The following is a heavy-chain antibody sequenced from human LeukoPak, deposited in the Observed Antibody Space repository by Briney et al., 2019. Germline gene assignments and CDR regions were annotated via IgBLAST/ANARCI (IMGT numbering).Heavy chain of an antibody. D-gene: IGHD6-13*01. Sequence: ASVKVSCKASVYTFTSYGISWVRQAPGQGLEWIGWISAYNGNTNYAQKLQGRVTITTDTSTSTVYMELRSLRSADTAVYYCARDMWTVLAEAGRKRVFDPWGQGTLVTVSS. CDR1: VYTFTSYG. V-gene: IGHV1-18*01. CDR2: ISAYNGNT. J-gene: IGHJ5*02. CDR3: ARDMWTVLAEAGRKRVFDP.